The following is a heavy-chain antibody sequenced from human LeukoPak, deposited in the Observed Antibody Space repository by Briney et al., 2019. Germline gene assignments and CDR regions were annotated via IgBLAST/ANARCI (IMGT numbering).Heavy chain of an antibody. CDR3: ARARSGYHNWFDP. D-gene: IGHD3-22*01. V-gene: IGHV1-2*02. Sequence: ASVKVSCKASGYTFTGYYMHWVRQAPGQGLEWMGWINPNSGGTNYAQKFQGRVTMTRDTSISTAYMELSRLRSDDTAVYYCARARSGYHNWFDPWGQGTLVTVSS. CDR2: INPNSGGT. J-gene: IGHJ5*02. CDR1: GYTFTGYY.